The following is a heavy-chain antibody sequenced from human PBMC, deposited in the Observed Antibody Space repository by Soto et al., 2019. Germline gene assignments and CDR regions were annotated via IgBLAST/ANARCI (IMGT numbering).Heavy chain of an antibody. J-gene: IGHJ4*02. CDR3: ARESIYCTNGVCYTGDFDY. CDR1: GGSISNSNW. Sequence: SETLSLTCAVSGGSISNSNWWSWVRQPPGKGLEWIGEIYHSGSTNYNPSLKSRVTISVDKSKNQFSLKLSSVTAADTAVYYCARESIYCTNGVCYTGDFDYWGQGTLVTVSS. D-gene: IGHD2-8*01. CDR2: IYHSGST. V-gene: IGHV4-4*02.